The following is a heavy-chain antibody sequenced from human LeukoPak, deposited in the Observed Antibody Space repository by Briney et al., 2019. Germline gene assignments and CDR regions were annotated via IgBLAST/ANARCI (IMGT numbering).Heavy chain of an antibody. D-gene: IGHD6-13*01. V-gene: IGHV4-39*07. CDR3: ARVIAAAVYFDP. Sequence: SETLPLTCTVSGGSISSSSYYWGWIRQPPGTGLEWIGSIYYSGSTYYNPSLKSRVTISVDTSKNQFSLKLSSVTAADTAVYYCARVIAAAVYFDPWGQGTLVTVSS. J-gene: IGHJ5*02. CDR2: IYYSGST. CDR1: GGSISSSSYY.